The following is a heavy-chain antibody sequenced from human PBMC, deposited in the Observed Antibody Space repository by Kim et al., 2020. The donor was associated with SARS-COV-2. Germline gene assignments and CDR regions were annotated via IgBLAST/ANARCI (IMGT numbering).Heavy chain of an antibody. Sequence: GGSLRLSCAASGFTFSSYAMSWVRQAPGKGLEWVSAISGSGGSTYYADSVKGRFTISRDNSKNTLYLQMNSLRAEDTAVYYCAKHPGGRVVVPAATFNYFDYWGQGTLVTVSS. CDR2: ISGSGGST. V-gene: IGHV3-23*01. CDR1: GFTFSSYA. D-gene: IGHD2-2*01. J-gene: IGHJ4*02. CDR3: AKHPGGRVVVPAATFNYFDY.